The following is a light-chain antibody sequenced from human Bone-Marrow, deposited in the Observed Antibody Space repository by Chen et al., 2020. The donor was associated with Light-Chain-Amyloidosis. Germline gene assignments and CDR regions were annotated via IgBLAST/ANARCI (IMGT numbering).Light chain of an antibody. J-gene: IGKJ4*01. CDR3: QQYGTSPLT. CDR2: GSS. V-gene: IGKV3-20*01. CDR1: QTISSNY. Sequence: EIVLTQSPGTLSLSPGEGANLSCRASQTISSNYLTGYQQKFGQALRLLMYGSSSRATGIPDRFTGSWSGTDFTLTISRLEPEDFALYYCQQYGTSPLTFGGGTKVEIK.